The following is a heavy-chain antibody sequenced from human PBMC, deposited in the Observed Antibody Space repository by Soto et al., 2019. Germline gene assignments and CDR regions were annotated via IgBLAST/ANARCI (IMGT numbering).Heavy chain of an antibody. J-gene: IGHJ6*02. CDR1: GGSISSYY. CDR3: ARRSIAPAGTRYYGMDV. V-gene: IGHV4-59*08. D-gene: IGHD6-13*01. Sequence: QVQLQESGPGLVKPSETLSLTCTVSGGSISSYYWSWIRQPPGKGLEWIGYIYYSGSTNYNPSLKSRVTISVDTSKNQFSLKLSSVTAADTAVYYCARRSIAPAGTRYYGMDVWGQGTTVTVSS. CDR2: IYYSGST.